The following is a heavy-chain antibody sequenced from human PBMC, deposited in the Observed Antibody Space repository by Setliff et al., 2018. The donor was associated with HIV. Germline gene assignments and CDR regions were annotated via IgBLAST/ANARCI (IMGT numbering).Heavy chain of an antibody. D-gene: IGHD2-15*01. J-gene: IGHJ6*03. CDR2: IYYSGSA. Sequence: PSETLSLTCSVFGASISGSHYYWGWIRQLPEKGLEWIGSIYYSGSAYHNPSLKSRVSMSVDTAKKQFSLKLTSLTGADTAVYYCVRVGGGSWLGIHYYYYMDVWGKGITVTVSS. CDR1: GASISGSHYY. CDR3: VRVGGGSWLGIHYYYYMDV. V-gene: IGHV4-39*01.